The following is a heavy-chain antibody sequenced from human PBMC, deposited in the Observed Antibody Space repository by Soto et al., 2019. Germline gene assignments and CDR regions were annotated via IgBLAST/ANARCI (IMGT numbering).Heavy chain of an antibody. Sequence: EVQLVESGGDLVKPGGSLRLSCAASEFTFANAWISWVRQAPGKGLEWLGRIKSKVDGGTTDYAAPVKGRFTISRAESQITRYLQMNSLDTEETAVYYCSSLYVGHWGQGTLCTVSS. D-gene: IGHD3-16*01. V-gene: IGHV3-15*01. CDR3: SSLYVGH. CDR2: IKSKVDGGTT. CDR1: EFTFANAW. J-gene: IGHJ5*02.